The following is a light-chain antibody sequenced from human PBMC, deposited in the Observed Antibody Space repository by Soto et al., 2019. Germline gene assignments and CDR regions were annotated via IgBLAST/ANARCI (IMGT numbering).Light chain of an antibody. V-gene: IGKV3-15*01. J-gene: IGKJ2*01. CDR3: QQYNYWPS. CDR1: QSVSSN. CDR2: GAS. Sequence: ELVMTQAPATLSVSPGEGATLSCRASQSVSSNLAWSQQKPGQAPRLLIYGASTRATGIPARFSGSGSGTEFTLTISSLQSADFAVYYCQQYNYWPSFGQGTNVEIK.